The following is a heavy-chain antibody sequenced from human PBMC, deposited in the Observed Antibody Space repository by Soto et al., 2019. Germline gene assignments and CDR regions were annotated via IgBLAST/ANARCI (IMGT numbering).Heavy chain of an antibody. D-gene: IGHD6-13*01. CDR1: GFSFSDYA. Sequence: PGGSLRLSCAASGFSFSDYAMSWVRQAPGKGLEWVSVISESGGSTHYADSVRGRFTVSRDNSKNSLSLRMNSLRDEDMAVYFCAKRSPYSSGWYSPIFDYWGQGALVTVSS. CDR3: AKRSPYSSGWYSPIFDY. CDR2: ISESGGST. V-gene: IGHV3-23*01. J-gene: IGHJ4*02.